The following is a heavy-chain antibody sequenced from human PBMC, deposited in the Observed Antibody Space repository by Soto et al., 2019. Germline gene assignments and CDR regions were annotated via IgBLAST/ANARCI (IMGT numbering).Heavy chain of an antibody. CDR3: ARENDFWSDYSFDY. CDR2: IIPIFGTA. V-gene: IGHV1-69*13. Sequence: GASVKVSCKASGGTFSSYAISWVRQAPGQGLEWMGGIIPIFGTANYAQKFQGRVTITADESTSTAYMELSSLRSEDTAVYYCARENDFWSDYSFDYGGPGTMVTVSS. D-gene: IGHD3-3*01. J-gene: IGHJ4*02. CDR1: GGTFSSYA.